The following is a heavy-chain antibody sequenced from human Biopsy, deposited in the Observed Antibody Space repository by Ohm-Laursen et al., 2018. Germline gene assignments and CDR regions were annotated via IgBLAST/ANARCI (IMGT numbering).Heavy chain of an antibody. CDR2: VYYTGST. J-gene: IGHJ6*02. V-gene: IGHV4-59*01. Sequence: TLSLTCTVSGDSISSYYWSWIRQPPGKGLQWIGYVYYTGSTDYNPSLQSRVTISVDTSMNQISLRLQSVTAADTAIYYCTRATNSTGWPYYYSYGMDIWGQGTTVTVSS. D-gene: IGHD2/OR15-2a*01. CDR1: GDSISSYY. CDR3: TRATNSTGWPYYYSYGMDI.